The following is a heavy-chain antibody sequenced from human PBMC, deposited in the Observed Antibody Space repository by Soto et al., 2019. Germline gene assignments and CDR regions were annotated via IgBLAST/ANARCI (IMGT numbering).Heavy chain of an antibody. Sequence: SVKVSCKASGGTFSSYAISWVRQAPGQGLEWMGGIIPIFGTANYAQKFQGRVTITADESTSTAYMELSSLRSEDTAVYYCASQSPAIINYYDSSESFDYWGQGTLVTVSS. D-gene: IGHD3-22*01. V-gene: IGHV1-69*13. CDR2: IIPIFGTA. J-gene: IGHJ4*02. CDR1: GGTFSSYA. CDR3: ASQSPAIINYYDSSESFDY.